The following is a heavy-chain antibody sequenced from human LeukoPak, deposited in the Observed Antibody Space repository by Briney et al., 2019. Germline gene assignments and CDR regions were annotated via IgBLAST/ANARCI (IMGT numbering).Heavy chain of an antibody. J-gene: IGHJ4*02. V-gene: IGHV4-39*01. CDR3: ARLSGSSSWYAD. CDR1: GGSISSSSYY. CDR2: IYYSGST. D-gene: IGHD6-13*01. Sequence: SETLSLTCTVSGGSISSSSYYWGWIRQPPGKGLEWIGSIYYSGSTYYNPSLKSRVTISVDTSKNQFSLKLSSVTAADTAVYYCARLSGSSSWYADWGQGTLVTVSS.